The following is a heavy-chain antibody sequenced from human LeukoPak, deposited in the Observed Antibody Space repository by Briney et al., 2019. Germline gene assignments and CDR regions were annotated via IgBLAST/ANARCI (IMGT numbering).Heavy chain of an antibody. D-gene: IGHD3-10*01. J-gene: IGHJ5*02. V-gene: IGHV4-39*01. CDR1: GGPISSRGYY. CDR3: ARHGWYYDSGTYYTFDP. CDR2: MYYSGST. Sequence: PSETLSLTCTVSGGPISSRGYYWGWIRQPPGKGLEWIGSMYYSGSTYYNPSLKSRVTISVDTSKNQFSLELNSVTAADTAVYYCARHGWYYDSGTYYTFDPWGQGTLVTVSS.